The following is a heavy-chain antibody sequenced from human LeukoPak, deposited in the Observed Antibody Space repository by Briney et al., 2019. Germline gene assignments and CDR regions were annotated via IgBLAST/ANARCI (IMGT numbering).Heavy chain of an antibody. CDR3: ATGRDISWFDP. CDR1: GYRFTSYW. D-gene: IGHD3-9*01. J-gene: IGHJ5*02. CDR2: IDPSDSYT. V-gene: IGHV5-10-1*01. Sequence: GESLKISCKGSGYRFTSYWISWVRQTPGKGLEWMGRIDPSDSYTNYSPSFQGHVTISADKSISTAYLQWSSLKASDTAMYYCATGRDISWFDPWGQGTLVTVSS.